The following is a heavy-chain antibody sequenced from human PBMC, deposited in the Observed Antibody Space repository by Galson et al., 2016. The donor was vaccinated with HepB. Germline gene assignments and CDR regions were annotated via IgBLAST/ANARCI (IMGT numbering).Heavy chain of an antibody. Sequence: SLRLSCAASGFNVSDNYMTWLRQAPGKGLEWVSVIHRDGHTYLAASVRGRFSISRDNLKNTEYLQMNRLRAEDTAVYYCARGLHCTGGRCYFGPWFDAWGQGSLVTVSS. CDR1: GFNVSDNY. V-gene: IGHV3-53*01. D-gene: IGHD2-15*01. CDR3: ARGLHCTGGRCYFGPWFDA. J-gene: IGHJ5*02. CDR2: IHRDGHT.